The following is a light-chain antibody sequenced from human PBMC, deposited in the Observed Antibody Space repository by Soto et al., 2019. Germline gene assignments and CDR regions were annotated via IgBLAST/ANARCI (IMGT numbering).Light chain of an antibody. V-gene: IGLV4-69*01. CDR3: QTWGTGVV. Sequence: QLVLTQSPSASASLGASVKLTCTLSSGHSNYAIAWHQQQPEKGPRYLMKVNSDGSHSKGDGIPDRLSGSSSGAERYLTISSLQSEDEADYYCQTWGTGVVFGGGTKLTVL. CDR1: SGHSNYA. CDR2: VNSDGSH. J-gene: IGLJ2*01.